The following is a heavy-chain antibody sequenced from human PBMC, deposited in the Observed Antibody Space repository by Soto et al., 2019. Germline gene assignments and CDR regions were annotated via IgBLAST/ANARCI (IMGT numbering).Heavy chain of an antibody. Sequence: QLQLQESGPGLVKPSETLSLTCTVSGGSISSSSYYWGWIRQPPGKGLEWIGSIYYSGSTYYNPSLKSRVTLSVDTSKNQFSLKLSSVTAADTAVYYCARQGPIMITFGGVISNGMDVWGQGTTVTVSS. CDR1: GGSISSSSYY. J-gene: IGHJ6*02. CDR2: IYYSGST. D-gene: IGHD3-16*01. CDR3: ARQGPIMITFGGVISNGMDV. V-gene: IGHV4-39*01.